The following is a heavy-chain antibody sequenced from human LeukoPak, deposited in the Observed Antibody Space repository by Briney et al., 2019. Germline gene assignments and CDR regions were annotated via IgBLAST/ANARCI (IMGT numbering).Heavy chain of an antibody. D-gene: IGHD3-22*01. CDR3: ASLTTADAFDI. Sequence: PSETLSLTCTVSGGSIDTYYWNWTRQPPGKGLEWIGYVFHTGSTNYNPSLKSRVTISVDTSKNQFSLKLSSVTAADTAVYYCASLTTADAFDIWGQGTMVTVSS. CDR2: VFHTGST. J-gene: IGHJ3*02. V-gene: IGHV4-59*01. CDR1: GGSIDTYY.